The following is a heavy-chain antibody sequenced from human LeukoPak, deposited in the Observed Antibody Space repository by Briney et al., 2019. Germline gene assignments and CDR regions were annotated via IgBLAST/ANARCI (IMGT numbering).Heavy chain of an antibody. D-gene: IGHD4-17*01. CDR2: IYYNGIT. Sequence: SETLSLTCTVSGDSISSGNFYWGWIRQPPGKELQWIGSIYYNGITHYNPSLESRVTISADTSTNEFSLKLRSVTAADTAMYYCARDHGDFVQHDWGQGTLVTVSS. V-gene: IGHV4-39*01. J-gene: IGHJ4*02. CDR3: ARDHGDFVQHD. CDR1: GDSISSGNFY.